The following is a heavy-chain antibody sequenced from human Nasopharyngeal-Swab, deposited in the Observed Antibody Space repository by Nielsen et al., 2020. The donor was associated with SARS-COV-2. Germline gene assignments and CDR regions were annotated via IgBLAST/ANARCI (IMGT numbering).Heavy chain of an antibody. CDR2: ISSSSTYI. D-gene: IGHD3-3*01. J-gene: IGHJ6*02. CDR1: GFTFSTYN. CDR3: ARDGLDYDFWSAYFMDV. V-gene: IGHV3-21*01. Sequence: GASLKISCAASGFTFSTYNMNWVRQALGKGLEWVSSISSSSTYIYYADSVKGRFTISRDSAQSSLFLQMNSLRDEDTAVYYCARDGLDYDFWSAYFMDVWGQGTTVTVSS.